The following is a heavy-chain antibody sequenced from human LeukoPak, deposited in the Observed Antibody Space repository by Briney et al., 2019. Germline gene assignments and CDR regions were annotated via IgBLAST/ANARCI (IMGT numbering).Heavy chain of an antibody. CDR3: ARRGNMSSHAFDI. CDR1: GFSFSDSY. CDR2: IKSSDTST. J-gene: IGHJ3*02. D-gene: IGHD2/OR15-2a*01. V-gene: IGHV3-11*01. Sequence: GGSLRLSCAASGFSFSDSYMSWIRQAPGQGPEWLSYIKSSDTSTVYADSVKGRFTVSRDNAKNSLYLQMKSLRAEDTAVYYCARRGNMSSHAFDIWGQGTVVTVSS.